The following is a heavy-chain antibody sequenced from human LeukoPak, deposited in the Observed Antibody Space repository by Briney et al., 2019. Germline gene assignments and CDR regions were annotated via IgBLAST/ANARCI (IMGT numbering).Heavy chain of an antibody. CDR2: TYANGNT. CDR1: GASITRYY. Sequence: SETLSLTCTVSGASITRYYWSWIRQPAGKGLEWIGRTYANGNTKYNPSLKSRVTMSVDTSKNQLSLRLTSVTAADTAVYFCARVYGGWPDNAMDVWGKGTTVTISS. CDR3: ARVYGGWPDNAMDV. D-gene: IGHD3-3*01. J-gene: IGHJ6*03. V-gene: IGHV4-4*07.